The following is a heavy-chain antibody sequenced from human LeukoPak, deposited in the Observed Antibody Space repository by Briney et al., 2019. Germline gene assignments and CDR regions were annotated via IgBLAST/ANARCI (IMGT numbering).Heavy chain of an antibody. J-gene: IGHJ5*02. CDR3: AREGKRGIAARPWWFDP. CDR2: INHSGST. V-gene: IGHV4-34*01. CDR1: GGSISSYY. D-gene: IGHD6-6*01. Sequence: SETLSLTCTVSGGSISSYYWSWIRQPPGKGLEWIGEINHSGSTNYNPSLKSRVTIPVDTSKNQFSLKLSSVTAADTAVYYCAREGKRGIAARPWWFDPRGQGTLVTVSS.